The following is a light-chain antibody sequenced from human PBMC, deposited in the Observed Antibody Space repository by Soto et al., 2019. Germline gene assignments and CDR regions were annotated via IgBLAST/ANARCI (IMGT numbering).Light chain of an antibody. V-gene: IGLV1-44*01. CDR1: SSNIGSNT. CDR2: SNN. Sequence: VLTQPPSASGTPGQRVTISCSGSSSNIGSNTVNWYQHLPGTAPKLLIYSNNQRPSGVPDRFSGSKSGTSASLAISGLQSEDEADYYCASWDDSLNGHVVFGGGTKLTVL. CDR3: ASWDDSLNGHVV. J-gene: IGLJ2*01.